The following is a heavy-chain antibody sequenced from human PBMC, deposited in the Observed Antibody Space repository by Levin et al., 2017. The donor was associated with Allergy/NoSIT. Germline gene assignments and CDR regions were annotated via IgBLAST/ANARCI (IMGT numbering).Heavy chain of an antibody. V-gene: IGHV4-59*01. D-gene: IGHD3-3*02. CDR3: ARGSDIHSWRFDY. Sequence: SETLSLTCTVSGGYISPYYWNWVRQSPEKGLEWIGYIYYSGTTHFNPSFESRLTTSVDTSKNQFSLRLRSVTAADTANYYCARGSDIHSWRFDYWGQGSLVTVSS. CDR1: GGYISPYY. J-gene: IGHJ4*02. CDR2: IYYSGTT.